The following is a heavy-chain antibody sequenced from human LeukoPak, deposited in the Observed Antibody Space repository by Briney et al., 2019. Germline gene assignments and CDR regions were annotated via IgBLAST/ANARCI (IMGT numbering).Heavy chain of an antibody. J-gene: IGHJ4*02. CDR2: INHSGST. Sequence: SETLSLICAVYGGSFSGYYCSWIRQPPGKGLEWIGEINHSGSTNYNPSLKSRVTISVDTSKNQFSLKLSSVTAADTAVYYCAGEGDPVGLPSRWGQGTLVTVSS. CDR1: GGSFSGYY. V-gene: IGHV4-34*01. CDR3: AGEGDPVGLPSR. D-gene: IGHD1-26*01.